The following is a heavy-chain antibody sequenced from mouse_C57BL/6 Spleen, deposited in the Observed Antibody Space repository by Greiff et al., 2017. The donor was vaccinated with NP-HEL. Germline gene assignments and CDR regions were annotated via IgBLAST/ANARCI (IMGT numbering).Heavy chain of an antibody. Sequence: EVQLQQSGPELVKPGASVKISCKASGYTFTDYYMNWVKQSHGKSLEWIGDINPNNGGTSYNQKFKGKATLTVDKSSSTAYMELRSLTSEDSAVYYCARKSVWLRNFDYWGPGTTLTVSS. D-gene: IGHD2-2*01. CDR1: GYTFTDYY. J-gene: IGHJ2*01. CDR2: INPNNGGT. CDR3: ARKSVWLRNFDY. V-gene: IGHV1-26*01.